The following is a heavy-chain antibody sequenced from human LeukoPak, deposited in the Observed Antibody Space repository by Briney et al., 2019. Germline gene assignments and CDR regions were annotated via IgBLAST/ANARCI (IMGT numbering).Heavy chain of an antibody. Sequence: GGSLRLSCAASGFTFSSYWMSWVRQAPGKGLEWVANIKQDGSEKYYVDSVKGRFTISRDNAKSSLYLQMNSLRAEDTAVYYCAREGAVPAVIIDYWGQGTLVTVSS. CDR2: IKQDGSEK. D-gene: IGHD2-2*01. J-gene: IGHJ4*02. V-gene: IGHV3-7*01. CDR3: AREGAVPAVIIDY. CDR1: GFTFSSYW.